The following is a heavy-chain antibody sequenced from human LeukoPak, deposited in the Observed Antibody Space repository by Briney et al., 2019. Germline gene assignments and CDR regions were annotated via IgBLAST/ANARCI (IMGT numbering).Heavy chain of an antibody. J-gene: IGHJ6*03. V-gene: IGHV4-4*07. CDR2: IYTSGST. CDR1: GGSISSYY. CDR3: ARCGSTRGYDSSGYPFYYYYMDV. Sequence: SETLSLTCTVSGGSISSYYWSWIRQPAGKGLEWIGRIYTSGSTNYNPSLKSRVTMSVDTSKNQFSLKLSSVTAADTAVYYCARCGSTRGYDSSGYPFYYYYMDVWGKGTTVTVSS. D-gene: IGHD3-22*01.